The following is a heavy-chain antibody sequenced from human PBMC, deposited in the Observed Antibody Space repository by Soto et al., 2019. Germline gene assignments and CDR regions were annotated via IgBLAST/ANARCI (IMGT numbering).Heavy chain of an antibody. V-gene: IGHV1-46*01. CDR2: INPSGGST. CDR3: ARDCVWIPDIVVVPVAGYGMDV. D-gene: IGHD2-2*01. Sequence: GASVKVSCKASGYTCTSYYMHWVRQAPGQGLEWMGIINPSGGSTSYAQKFQGRVTMTRDTSTSTVYMELSSLRSEDTAVYYCARDCVWIPDIVVVPVAGYGMDVWGQGTTVTVSS. CDR1: GYTCTSYY. J-gene: IGHJ6*02.